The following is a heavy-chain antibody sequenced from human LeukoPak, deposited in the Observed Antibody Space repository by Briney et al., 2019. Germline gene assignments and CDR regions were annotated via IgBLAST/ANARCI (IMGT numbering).Heavy chain of an antibody. J-gene: IGHJ4*02. D-gene: IGHD1-1*01. Sequence: GESLKISCKGSGYSFDSQWIGWVRPMPGKGLEWMGIIYPGASDTKYSPSFEGQVTMSADKSISTAYLQWRSLKASDTAIYYCARHDGSGPFAYWGQGTLVTVSS. V-gene: IGHV5-51*01. CDR3: ARHDGSGPFAY. CDR1: GYSFDSQW. CDR2: IYPGASDT.